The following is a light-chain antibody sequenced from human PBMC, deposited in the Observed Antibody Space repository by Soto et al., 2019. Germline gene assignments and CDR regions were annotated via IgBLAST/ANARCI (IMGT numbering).Light chain of an antibody. Sequence: EIVLTQSPGTLSLSPGERATLSCRASQSVRSSFFAWYQQKPGQASRLLIYDVSVRATGIPERFSGSGSGRDFTLTINRLEPEDFAVYYCQQYENSVMYTFDQGTKLEIK. J-gene: IGKJ2*01. CDR3: QQYENSVMYT. CDR2: DVS. V-gene: IGKV3-20*01. CDR1: QSVRSSF.